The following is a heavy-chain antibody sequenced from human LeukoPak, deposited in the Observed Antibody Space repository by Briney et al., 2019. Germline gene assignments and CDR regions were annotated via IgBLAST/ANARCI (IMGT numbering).Heavy chain of an antibody. CDR2: IKEDGSET. Sequence: GGSLRLSCEASGFTFRNYWMIWVRQAPGKGLERVANIKEDGSETYYVDSVKGRFTISRDNTMNSLYLQMSSLRAEDTAVYYCATDRGWRTSGYYLYYFEYWGQGTLVTYSS. D-gene: IGHD3-3*01. CDR3: ATDRGWRTSGYYLYYFEY. J-gene: IGHJ4*02. V-gene: IGHV3-7*01. CDR1: GFTFRNYW.